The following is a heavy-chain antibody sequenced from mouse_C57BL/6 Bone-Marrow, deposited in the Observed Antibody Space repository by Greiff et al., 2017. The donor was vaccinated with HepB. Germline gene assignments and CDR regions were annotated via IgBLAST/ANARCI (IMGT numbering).Heavy chain of an antibody. V-gene: IGHV2-9-1*01. CDR1: GFSFTSYA. Sequence: QVQLQQSGPGLVAPSQCLSITCTVSGFSFTSYAISWVRQPPGKGLEWLGVIWTGGGTNYNSALNSRLSISKDNSKSQVFLKMSSLQTDDTARYYCARNGDYVPWFAYWGQGTLVTVSA. D-gene: IGHD2-4*01. CDR3: ARNGDYVPWFAY. CDR2: IWTGGGT. J-gene: IGHJ3*01.